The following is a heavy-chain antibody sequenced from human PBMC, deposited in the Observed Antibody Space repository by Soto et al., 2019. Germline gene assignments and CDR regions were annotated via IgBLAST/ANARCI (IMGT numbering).Heavy chain of an antibody. D-gene: IGHD6-6*01. V-gene: IGHV3-21*01. J-gene: IGHJ4*02. CDR3: ARDPYSSSSHFDY. CDR1: GFTFSSYS. Sequence: LRLSCAASGFTFSSYSMNWVRQAPGKGLEWVSSISSSSSYIYYADSVKGRFTISRDNAKNSLYLQMNSLRAEDTAVYYCARDPYSSSSHFDYWGQGTLVTAPQ. CDR2: ISSSSSYI.